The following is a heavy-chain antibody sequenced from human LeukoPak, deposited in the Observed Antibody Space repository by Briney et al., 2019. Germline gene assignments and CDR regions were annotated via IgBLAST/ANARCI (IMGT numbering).Heavy chain of an antibody. CDR3: ARDLVASDFDY. CDR1: GFTFSSYS. Sequence: PGGSLRLSCAASGFTFSSYSMNWVRQAPGKGLEWVSSISSSSSYIYYADSVKGRFTISRDNAKNSLYLQMNSLRAEDTAVYYCARDLVASDFDYWGQGTLVIVS. D-gene: IGHD2-8*02. V-gene: IGHV3-21*01. J-gene: IGHJ4*02. CDR2: ISSSSSYI.